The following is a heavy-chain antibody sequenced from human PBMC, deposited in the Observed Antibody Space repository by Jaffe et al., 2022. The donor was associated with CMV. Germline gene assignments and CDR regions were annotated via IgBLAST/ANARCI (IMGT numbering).Heavy chain of an antibody. CDR2: IWYDGSNK. CDR1: GFTFSSYG. D-gene: IGHD5-18*01. V-gene: IGHV3-33*01. CDR3: ARDREYSYGPFDY. J-gene: IGHJ4*02. Sequence: QVQLVESGGGVVQPGRSLRLSCAASGFTFSSYGMHWVRQAPGKGLEWVAVIWYDGSNKYYADSVKGRFTISRDNSKNTLYLQMNSLRAEDTAVYYCARDREYSYGPFDYWGQGTLVTVSS.